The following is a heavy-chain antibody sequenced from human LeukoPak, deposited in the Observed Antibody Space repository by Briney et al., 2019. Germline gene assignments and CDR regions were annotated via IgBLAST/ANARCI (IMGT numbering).Heavy chain of an antibody. CDR3: ARADTTSYYYYGMDV. J-gene: IGHJ6*02. V-gene: IGHV3-23*01. Sequence: GGSLRLSCAASGFTFSSYAMSWVRQAPGKGLEWVSAISGSGGSTYYADSVKGRFTISRDNSKNTLYLQMNSLRAEDTAVYYCARADTTSYYYYGMDVWGQGTTVTVSS. CDR1: GFTFSSYA. D-gene: IGHD1-26*01. CDR2: ISGSGGST.